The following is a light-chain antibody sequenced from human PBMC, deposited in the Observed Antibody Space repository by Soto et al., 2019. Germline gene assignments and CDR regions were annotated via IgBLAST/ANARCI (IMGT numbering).Light chain of an antibody. J-gene: IGLJ3*02. V-gene: IGLV1-51*01. Sequence: QSVLTQPPSVSAAPGQNVTISCSGNSSNIGRNYVAWYQQFPGTPPKLLIYHNIVRPLGTPDRFSGSRYGTSATLGITGLQTGDEGDYFCATWDVSAGWVFGGGTKLTVL. CDR2: HNI. CDR1: SSNIGRNY. CDR3: ATWDVSAGWV.